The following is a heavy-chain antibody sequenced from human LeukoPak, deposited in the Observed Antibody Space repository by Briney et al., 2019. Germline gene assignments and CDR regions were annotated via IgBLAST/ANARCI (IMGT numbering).Heavy chain of an antibody. Sequence: QPGGSLRLSCAASGFTFSDYSMNWVRQAPGKGLEWVSIIYSGGSTFYADSVKGRFTISRDNSKNTLYLQMNSLRAEDTAVYYCARGGSYLSAFDIWGQGTVVTVSS. CDR3: ARGGSYLSAFDI. CDR1: GFTFSDYS. V-gene: IGHV3-53*01. D-gene: IGHD1-26*01. CDR2: IYSGGST. J-gene: IGHJ3*02.